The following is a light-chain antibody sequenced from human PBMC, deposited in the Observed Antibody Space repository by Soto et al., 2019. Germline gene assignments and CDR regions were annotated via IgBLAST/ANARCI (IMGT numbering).Light chain of an antibody. Sequence: VLTQSPGTLSLSPGERATISCRASQSIGSSYLAWYQHKPGQAPRLLIYGASSRATGISHRFSGSGSGTDFTLPISRLEPEDCGVYYCQQYGGSPPFTFGQGTSLEIK. CDR3: QQYGGSPPFT. CDR1: QSIGSSY. J-gene: IGKJ2*01. CDR2: GAS. V-gene: IGKV3-20*01.